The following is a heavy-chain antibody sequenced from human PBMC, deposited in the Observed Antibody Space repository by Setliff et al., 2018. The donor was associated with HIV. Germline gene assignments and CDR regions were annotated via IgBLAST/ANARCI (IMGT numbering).Heavy chain of an antibody. D-gene: IGHD3-22*01. CDR3: AKGQTEYFYDSSGYYSLGY. Sequence: ASVKVSCKASGYTFIYYAMHWVRQAPGQRLEWMGWINAGNGNTKYSQKFQGRVTISRDTSASTAYMELSSLRSEDTAVYYCAKGQTEYFYDSSGYYSLGYWGQGTLGTVPQ. V-gene: IGHV1-3*01. CDR1: GYTFIYYA. J-gene: IGHJ4*02. CDR2: INAGNGNT.